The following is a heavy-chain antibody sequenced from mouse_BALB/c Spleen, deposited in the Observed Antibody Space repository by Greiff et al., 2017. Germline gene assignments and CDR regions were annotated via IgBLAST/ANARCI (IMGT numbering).Heavy chain of an antibody. J-gene: IGHJ4*01. V-gene: IGHV1-39*01. Sequence: VQLQQTGPELVKPGASVKISCKASGYSFTDYIMLWVKQSHGKSLEWIGNINPYYGSTSYNLKFKGKATLTVDKSSSTAYMQLNSLTSEDSAVYYCATPLTRYYAMDYWGQGTSVTVSS. CDR3: ATPLTRYYAMDY. D-gene: IGHD1-1*01. CDR1: GYSFTDYI. CDR2: INPYYGST.